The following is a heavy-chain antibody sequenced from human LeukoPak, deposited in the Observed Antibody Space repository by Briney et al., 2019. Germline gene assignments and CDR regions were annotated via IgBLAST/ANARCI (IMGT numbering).Heavy chain of an antibody. CDR3: ARDRLGGILRYYYDAFDI. J-gene: IGHJ3*02. CDR1: GYIFGSYG. Sequence: ASVKVSCKVSGYIFGSYGLSWVRQAPGQGLEWMGWISAFNGSTNYAQKFQGRVTMTADSSTYTAYMELRSLTSDDSAIYYCARDRLGGILRYYYDAFDIWGQGTRVTVSS. CDR2: ISAFNGST. D-gene: IGHD3-10*01. V-gene: IGHV1-18*01.